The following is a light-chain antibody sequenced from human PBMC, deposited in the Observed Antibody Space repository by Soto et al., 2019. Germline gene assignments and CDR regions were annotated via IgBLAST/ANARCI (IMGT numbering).Light chain of an antibody. J-gene: IGKJ3*01. Sequence: DTVMTQSPLSLPVTPGEPASISCRSSQSLLHSNGYNYLDWYLQRPGQSPQLLIYLGSNRASGVPDRFSGSGSGTDFTLRISSVEAEDVGVYYCMQTLQTPPFTFGPGTKVDLK. CDR1: QSLLHSNGYNY. CDR2: LGS. CDR3: MQTLQTPPFT. V-gene: IGKV2-28*01.